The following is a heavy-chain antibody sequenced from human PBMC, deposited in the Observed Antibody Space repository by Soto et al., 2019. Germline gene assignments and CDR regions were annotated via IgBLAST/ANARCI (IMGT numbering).Heavy chain of an antibody. Sequence: QVQLVESGGGVVQPGRSLRLSCAASGFIFNRYAMHWVRQAPGKGLEWVAGILYDGSKKYYADSVKGRFIIPRDNSKNMVYLEMSSLRVEDTAVYYCVREDTGSFDHWGQGTQVTVSS. D-gene: IGHD2-8*02. CDR3: VREDTGSFDH. CDR2: ILYDGSKK. J-gene: IGHJ4*02. V-gene: IGHV3-30-3*01. CDR1: GFIFNRYA.